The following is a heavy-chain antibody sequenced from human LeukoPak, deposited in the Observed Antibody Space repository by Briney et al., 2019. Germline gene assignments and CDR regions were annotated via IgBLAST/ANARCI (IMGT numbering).Heavy chain of an antibody. CDR2: ISSSSSYI. V-gene: IGHV3-21*01. CDR3: ARVSLGAAAGTSR. D-gene: IGHD6-13*01. Sequence: GGSLRLSCAASGFTFSSYNMNWVRQAPGKGLEWVSSISSSSSYIYYTDSVKGRFTISRDNAKNSLYLQMNSLRADDTAIYYCARVSLGAAAGTSRWGQGTLVAVSS. J-gene: IGHJ4*02. CDR1: GFTFSSYN.